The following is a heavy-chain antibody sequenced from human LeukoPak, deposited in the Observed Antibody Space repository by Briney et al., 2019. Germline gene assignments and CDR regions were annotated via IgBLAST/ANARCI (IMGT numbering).Heavy chain of an antibody. J-gene: IGHJ4*02. CDR3: AGNPYYYDSSGYYIDY. Sequence: PSQTLSLTCTVSGGSISSGSYYWSWIRQPAGKGLEWIGRIYTSGSTNYNPSLKSRVTISVDTSKNQFSLKLSSVTAADTAVYYCAGNPYYYDSSGYYIDYWGQGTLVTVSS. CDR2: IYTSGST. CDR1: GGSISSGSYY. D-gene: IGHD3-22*01. V-gene: IGHV4-61*02.